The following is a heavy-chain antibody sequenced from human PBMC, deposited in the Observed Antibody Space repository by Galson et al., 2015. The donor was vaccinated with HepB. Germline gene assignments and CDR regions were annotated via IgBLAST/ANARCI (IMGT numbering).Heavy chain of an antibody. Sequence: SVKVSCKASGYTFTTYAMNWVRQAPGQGLEWMGWINSNTGNPTYAQGFTGRFVFSLDTSVSTAYLQISSLKAEDTAVYYCARGFVSGVNYIFDFWGQGTLITVFS. J-gene: IGHJ4*02. CDR3: ARGFVSGVNYIFDF. V-gene: IGHV7-4-1*02. D-gene: IGHD4/OR15-4a*01. CDR2: INSNTGNP. CDR1: GYTFTTYA.